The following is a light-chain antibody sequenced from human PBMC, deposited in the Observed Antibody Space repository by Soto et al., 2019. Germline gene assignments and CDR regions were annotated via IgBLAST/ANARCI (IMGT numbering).Light chain of an antibody. J-gene: IGKJ1*01. CDR1: QSISSY. V-gene: IGKV1-39*01. Sequence: DIQVTQSPPTLSASVGDRVTITCRASQSISSYINWYQQKPGKAPNLLIYTASSLESGVPSRFSGSGSGTDFTLTITSLQPEDFATYFCQQYNTYSWTFGPGTKVDIK. CDR3: QQYNTYSWT. CDR2: TAS.